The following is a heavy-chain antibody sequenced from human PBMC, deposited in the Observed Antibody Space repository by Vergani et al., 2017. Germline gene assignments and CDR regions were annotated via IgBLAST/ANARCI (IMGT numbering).Heavy chain of an antibody. J-gene: IGHJ6*01. V-gene: IGHV3-30-3*01. Sequence: QVQLVESGGGVVQPGRSLRLSCAASGFTFRSYAMHWVRQAPGKGLDWVAVISYDGGNKYYADSVKGRFTISRDNSKNTLYLQMNSLRGEDTALYYCARDADYYYGMDVGRQGTTVTVSS. CDR2: ISYDGGNK. CDR1: GFTFRSYA. CDR3: ARDADYYYGMDV.